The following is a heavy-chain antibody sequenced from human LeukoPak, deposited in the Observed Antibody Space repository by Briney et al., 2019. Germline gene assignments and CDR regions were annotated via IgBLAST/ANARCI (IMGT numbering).Heavy chain of an antibody. Sequence: GGSLRLSCAASGFTFSSYAMSWVRQAPGKGLEWVSAISGSGGSTYYADSVKGRFTISRDNSKNTLYLQMNSLRAEDTAVYYCAKDTTDSSGWPWHFDYWGQGTLVTVSS. CDR3: AKDTTDSSGWPWHFDY. CDR1: GFTFSSYA. D-gene: IGHD6-19*01. J-gene: IGHJ4*02. CDR2: ISGSGGST. V-gene: IGHV3-23*01.